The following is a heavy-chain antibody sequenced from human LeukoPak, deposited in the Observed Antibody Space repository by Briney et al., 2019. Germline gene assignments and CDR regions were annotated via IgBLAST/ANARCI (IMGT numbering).Heavy chain of an antibody. Sequence: PGGSPRLSCAASGFTFSDYYMNWIRQAPGKRLEWVSYISGSGNTIYYADSVKGRFTISRDNAKKSLYLQMNSLRADDTAVYYCASSPRDWNFAFHSWGQGTLVTVSS. D-gene: IGHD1-7*01. CDR1: GFTFSDYY. CDR3: ASSPRDWNFAFHS. V-gene: IGHV3-11*01. J-gene: IGHJ4*02. CDR2: ISGSGNTI.